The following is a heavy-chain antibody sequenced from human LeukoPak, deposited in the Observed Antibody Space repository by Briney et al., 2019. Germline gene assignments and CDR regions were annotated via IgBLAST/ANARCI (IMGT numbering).Heavy chain of an antibody. CDR2: ISAYNGNT. CDR3: ARGVEPLAANTLAY. J-gene: IGHJ4*02. D-gene: IGHD1-14*01. CDR1: GYTFTSYG. Sequence: ASVKVSCKASGYTFTSYGISWVRQAPGQGLEWMGWISAYNGNTNYAQKLQGRVTVTTDTSTSTAYMELRSLRSDDTAVYYCARGVEPLAANTLAYWGQGTLVTVSS. V-gene: IGHV1-18*01.